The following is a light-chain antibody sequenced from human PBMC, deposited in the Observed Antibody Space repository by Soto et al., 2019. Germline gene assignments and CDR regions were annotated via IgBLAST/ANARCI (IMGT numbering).Light chain of an antibody. CDR3: SAWDNSLNGYV. CDR2: TAG. CDR1: SSNIGSNT. Sequence: VLTQPLSVSASPGQRVTISCSGGSSNIGSNTVAWYQHLPGTAPPRLIFTAGQRPSGVPGRFSGSKSGTSASLAISGLQSEDEGDYYCSAWDNSLNGYVFGPGTKVTVL. V-gene: IGLV1-44*01. J-gene: IGLJ1*01.